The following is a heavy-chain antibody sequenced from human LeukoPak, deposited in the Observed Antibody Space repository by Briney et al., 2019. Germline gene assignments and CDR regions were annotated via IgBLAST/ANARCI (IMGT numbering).Heavy chain of an antibody. D-gene: IGHD1/OR15-1a*01. CDR1: GYTFTSYA. Sequence: ASVKVSCKASGYTFTSYAMHWVRQAPGQRLEWMAWINGGNGNTKYSQKFQGRVTITRDTSASTVYMELSSLRSEDTAVYYCARDVVTGTNYYLDYWGQGTLVTVSS. V-gene: IGHV1-3*01. CDR2: INGGNGNT. J-gene: IGHJ4*02. CDR3: ARDVVTGTNYYLDY.